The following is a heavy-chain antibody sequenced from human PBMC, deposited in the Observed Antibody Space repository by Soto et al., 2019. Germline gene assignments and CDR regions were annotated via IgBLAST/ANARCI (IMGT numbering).Heavy chain of an antibody. V-gene: IGHV4-59*08. Sequence: QVQLQESGPGLVKPSETLSLTCTVSGGSISSDYWTWIRQPPGKGLEWIGYIYYSGSAHYNPSLKSRVTISVDTSKKQFSLKLSSVTAADTAVYYCARRLGPRSRFDPWGQGTLVTVSS. CDR2: IYYSGSA. CDR1: GGSISSDY. D-gene: IGHD3-16*01. CDR3: ARRLGPRSRFDP. J-gene: IGHJ5*02.